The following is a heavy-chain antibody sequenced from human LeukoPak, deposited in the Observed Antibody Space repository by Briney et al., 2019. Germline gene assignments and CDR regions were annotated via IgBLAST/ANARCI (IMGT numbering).Heavy chain of an antibody. CDR3: ARGWSDYYGSGGYSERYDY. D-gene: IGHD3-10*01. J-gene: IGHJ4*02. CDR2: IFYSGST. V-gene: IGHV4-59*01. Sequence: SETLSLTCTVSGGSISTYYWSWIRQPPGKGLHWCGYIFYSGSTNSNPSLTSRVSISVDTFKYQFSRKLSSVTAADTAGYYCARGWSDYYGSGGYSERYDYWGQGTLVTVSS. CDR1: GGSISTYY.